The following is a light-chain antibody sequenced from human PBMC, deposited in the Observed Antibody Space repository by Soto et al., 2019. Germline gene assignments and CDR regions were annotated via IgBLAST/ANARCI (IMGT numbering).Light chain of an antibody. Sequence: QSALTQPASVSGSPGQSITISCTGTSGDVGSYNLVSWYQQHPGKAPKLMIYEVSKRPSGVSNRFSGSKSGNTASLTISELRAEEGADYYCCSSAGSSTGVFGGWTKLTVL. J-gene: IGLJ3*02. V-gene: IGLV2-23*02. CDR1: SGDVGSYNL. CDR3: CSSAGSSTGV. CDR2: EVS.